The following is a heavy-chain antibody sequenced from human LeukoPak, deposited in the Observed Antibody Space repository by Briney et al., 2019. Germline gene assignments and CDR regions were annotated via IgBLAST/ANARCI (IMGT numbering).Heavy chain of an antibody. J-gene: IGHJ3*02. CDR2: MNPNSGNT. CDR3: ARTHTVTTGDDAFDI. V-gene: IGHV1-8*01. D-gene: IGHD4-17*01. CDR1: GYTFINYD. Sequence: ASVKVSCKTSGYTFINYDINWVRQATGQGLEWMGWMNPNSGNTGYAQKFQGRVTMTRNTSISTAYMELSSLRSEDTAVYYCARTHTVTTGDDAFDIWGQGTMVTVSS.